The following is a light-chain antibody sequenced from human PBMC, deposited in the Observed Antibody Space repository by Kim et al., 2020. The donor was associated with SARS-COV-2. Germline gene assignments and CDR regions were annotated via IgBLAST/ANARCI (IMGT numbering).Light chain of an antibody. CDR2: DVS. Sequence: GQPITISSTGTSSDIGNYDYVAWYQQHPGKAPKLMIYDVSNRPSGVSNRFSGSKSGNTASLTISGLQAEDEADYYCSSYTSSSTRVFGGGTQLTVL. CDR1: SSDIGNYDY. CDR3: SSYTSSSTRV. J-gene: IGLJ3*02. V-gene: IGLV2-14*03.